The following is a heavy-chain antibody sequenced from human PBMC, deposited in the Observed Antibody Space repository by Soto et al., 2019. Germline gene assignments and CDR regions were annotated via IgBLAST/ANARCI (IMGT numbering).Heavy chain of an antibody. CDR1: GYTFTSYY. D-gene: IGHD3-10*01. CDR2: INPSGGST. Sequence: QVQLVQSGAEVKKPGASVKVSCKASGYTFTSYYMHWVRQAPGQGVEWMGIINPSGGSTSYAQKFPGGVTMTRDTSTSTVYMELSSLRSEDTAVYYCARGRANGSGDYGMDVWGQGTTVTVSS. J-gene: IGHJ6*02. V-gene: IGHV1-46*01. CDR3: ARGRANGSGDYGMDV.